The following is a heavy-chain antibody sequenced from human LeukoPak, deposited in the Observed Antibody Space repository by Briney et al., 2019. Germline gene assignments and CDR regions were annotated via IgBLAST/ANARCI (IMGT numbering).Heavy chain of an antibody. CDR3: AKDFIAARRTDAFDI. D-gene: IGHD6-6*01. CDR1: GFSFRSYA. Sequence: GGSLRLSCAASGFSFRSYAMTWVRQAPGKGLEWVSGISGSDGSTYYADSVKGRFTISRDNSKNTLYLQMNSLRAEDTAVYYCAKDFIAARRTDAFDIWGQGTMVTVSS. V-gene: IGHV3-23*01. CDR2: ISGSDGST. J-gene: IGHJ3*02.